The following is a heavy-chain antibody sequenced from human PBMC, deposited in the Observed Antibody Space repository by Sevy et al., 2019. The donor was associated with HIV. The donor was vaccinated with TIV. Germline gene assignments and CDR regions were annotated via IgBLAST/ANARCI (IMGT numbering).Heavy chain of an antibody. Sequence: GGSLRLSCAASGFTVSSNYMSWVRQAPGKGLEWVSVIYSGGSTYYADSVKGRFTISRDNSKNTLYLQMNSLRAEDTAVYYCAKDRYDSSGYYFLVWGQGTLVTVSS. CDR1: GFTVSSNY. V-gene: IGHV3-53*01. D-gene: IGHD3-22*01. CDR3: AKDRYDSSGYYFLV. CDR2: IYSGGST. J-gene: IGHJ1*01.